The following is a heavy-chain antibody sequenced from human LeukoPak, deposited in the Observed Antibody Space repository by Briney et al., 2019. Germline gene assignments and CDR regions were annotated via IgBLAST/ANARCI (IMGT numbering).Heavy chain of an antibody. CDR2: IGSTSSYI. J-gene: IGHJ4*02. CDR1: GFTFSSYS. V-gene: IGHV3-21*01. CDR3: ARDWVHCSGGTCSTDY. D-gene: IGHD2-15*01. Sequence: GSLRLSCAASGFTFSSYSMNWVRQAPGKGLEWVSSIGSTSSYIYYADSVKGRFTISRDNAKNSLSLQMNSLRAEDTAMYYCARDWVHCSGGTCSTDYWGQGTLVTVSS.